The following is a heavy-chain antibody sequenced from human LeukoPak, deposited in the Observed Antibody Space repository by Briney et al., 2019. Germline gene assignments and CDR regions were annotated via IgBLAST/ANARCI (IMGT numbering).Heavy chain of an antibody. Sequence: GRSLRLSCAASGFTFSCYGMHWVRQAPGKGLEWVAVIWYDGSNKYYADSVKGRFTISRDNSKNTLYLQMNSLRAEDTAVYYCARDAPLRYFDWLSYGMDVWGQGTTVTVSS. CDR1: GFTFSCYG. V-gene: IGHV3-33*01. CDR3: ARDAPLRYFDWLSYGMDV. D-gene: IGHD3-9*01. J-gene: IGHJ6*02. CDR2: IWYDGSNK.